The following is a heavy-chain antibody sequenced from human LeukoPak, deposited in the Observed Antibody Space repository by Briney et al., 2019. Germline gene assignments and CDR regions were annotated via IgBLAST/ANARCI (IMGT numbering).Heavy chain of an antibody. CDR3: ARRGRNYYYMDV. CDR1: GGSISSSSYY. Sequence: KTSETLSLTCTVSGGSISSSSYYWGWIRQPPGKGREWIGSIYYSGSTYYNPSLKSRITISVDTSKNQFSLKLSSVTAADTAVYYCARRGRNYYYMDVWGKGTTVTISS. D-gene: IGHD3-10*01. CDR2: IYYSGST. V-gene: IGHV4-39*01. J-gene: IGHJ6*03.